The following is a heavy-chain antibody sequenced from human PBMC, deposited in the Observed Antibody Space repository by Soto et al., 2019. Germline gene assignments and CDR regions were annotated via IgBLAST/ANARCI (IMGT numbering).Heavy chain of an antibody. CDR3: ARGHLGIAAAEFGFDY. CDR2: IHHSGST. Sequence: QVQLQQWGAGLLKPSETLSLTCAVYGGSFSGYYWSWIRQPPGKGLEWIGEIHHSGSTNYNPSLKSRVAISVDTYKNPCSLKRSSVTAAETAVYYCARGHLGIAAAEFGFDYWGQGTLVTVSS. V-gene: IGHV4-34*01. D-gene: IGHD6-13*01. CDR1: GGSFSGYY. J-gene: IGHJ4*02.